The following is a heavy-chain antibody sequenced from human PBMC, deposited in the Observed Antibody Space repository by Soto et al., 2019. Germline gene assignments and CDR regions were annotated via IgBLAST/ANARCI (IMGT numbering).Heavy chain of an antibody. CDR2: ISYDGSNK. V-gene: IGHV3-30*18. CDR1: GFTFSSYG. J-gene: IGHJ5*02. Sequence: AGGSLRLSCAASGFTFSSYGMHWVRQAPGKGLEWVAVISYDGSNKYYADSVKGRFTISRDNSKNTLYLQMDSLRAEDTAVYYCAKGYCSSTSCYYPFDPWGQGTLVTVSS. D-gene: IGHD2-2*01. CDR3: AKGYCSSTSCYYPFDP.